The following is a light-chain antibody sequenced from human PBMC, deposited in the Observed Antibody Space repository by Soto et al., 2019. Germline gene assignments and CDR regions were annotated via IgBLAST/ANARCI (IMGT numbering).Light chain of an antibody. CDR2: GAS. J-gene: IGKJ4*01. CDR1: QSVSSN. CDR3: QQYNNWPHT. V-gene: IGKV3-15*01. Sequence: EIVMTQTPATLSVSPGERATLSCRASQSVSSNLAWYQQKPGQAPRLLIYGASTRATGIPARFSGSGSGTEFTLTISSLQSEDFAVYYCQQYNNWPHTFGGGTKV.